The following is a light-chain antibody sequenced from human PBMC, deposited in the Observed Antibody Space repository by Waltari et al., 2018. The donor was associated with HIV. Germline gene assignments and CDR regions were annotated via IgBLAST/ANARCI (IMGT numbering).Light chain of an antibody. V-gene: IGLV1-47*01. CDR2: QNN. Sequence: QSVLTQPPSASGTPGQRVTISCSGGSSNAVTIYVNWYKQLPGQAPHLVIYQNNQRPLGVPDRFSGSKSGTSASLAISGLRSEDEADYYCATWDDSLSAWLFGGGTRLSVL. J-gene: IGLJ3*02. CDR1: SSNAVTIY. CDR3: ATWDDSLSAWL.